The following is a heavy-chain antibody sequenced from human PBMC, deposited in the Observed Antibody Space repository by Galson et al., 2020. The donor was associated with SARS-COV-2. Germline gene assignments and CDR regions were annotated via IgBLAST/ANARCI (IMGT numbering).Heavy chain of an antibody. D-gene: IGHD3-10*01. J-gene: IGHJ4*02. CDR1: GFTFSSYS. V-gene: IGHV3-21*01. CDR2: ISSSSSYI. Sequence: GGSLRLSCAASGFTFSSYSMNWVRQAPGKGLEWVSSISSSSSYIYYADSVKGRFTISRDNAKNSLYLQMNSLRAEDTAVYYCARDLTAYGSGSYPFDYWGQGTLVTVSS. CDR3: ARDLTAYGSGSYPFDY.